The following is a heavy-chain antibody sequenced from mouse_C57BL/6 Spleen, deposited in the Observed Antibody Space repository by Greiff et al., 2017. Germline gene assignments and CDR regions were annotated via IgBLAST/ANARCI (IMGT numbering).Heavy chain of an antibody. Sequence: EVQLQQSGPELVKPGDSVKISCKASGYSFTGYFMNWVMQSHGKSLEWIGRINPYNGDTFYNQKFKGKATLTVDKSSSTAHMELRSLSADDSAVYYCACGGYDYPFAYWGQGTLVTVSA. D-gene: IGHD2-4*01. CDR2: INPYNGDT. J-gene: IGHJ3*01. V-gene: IGHV1-20*01. CDR1: GYSFTGYF. CDR3: ACGGYDYPFAY.